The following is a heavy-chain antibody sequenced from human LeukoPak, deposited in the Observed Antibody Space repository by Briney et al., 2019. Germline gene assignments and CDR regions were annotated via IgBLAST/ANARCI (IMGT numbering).Heavy chain of an antibody. J-gene: IGHJ6*03. CDR2: IRYDGSNK. CDR1: GFTFSSYA. Sequence: GGSLRLSCAASGFTFSSYAMSWVRQAPGKGLEWVAFIRYDGSNKYYADSVKGRFTISRDNSKNTLYLQMNSLRAEDTAVYYCAKAGVHQRLYPFAKDYMDVWGKGTTVTVSS. CDR3: AKAGVHQRLYPFAKDYMDV. V-gene: IGHV3-30*02. D-gene: IGHD2-8*01.